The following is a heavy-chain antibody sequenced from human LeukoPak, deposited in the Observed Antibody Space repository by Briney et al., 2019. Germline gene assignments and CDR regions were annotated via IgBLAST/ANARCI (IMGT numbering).Heavy chain of an antibody. CDR2: INSDGSIT. CDR1: GFTISSYW. V-gene: IGHV3-74*01. Sequence: GGSLRLSCAASGFTISSYWIHWVRQAPGKGLVWVSRINSDGSITSYADSVKGRFTISRDNAKNTLYVQMNSLRAEDTAVYYCAKDGRELLPRYFQHWGQGTLVTVSS. CDR3: AKDGRELLPRYFQH. D-gene: IGHD1-26*01. J-gene: IGHJ1*01.